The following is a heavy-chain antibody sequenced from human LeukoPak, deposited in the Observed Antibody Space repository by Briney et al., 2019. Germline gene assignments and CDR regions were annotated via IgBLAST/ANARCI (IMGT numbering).Heavy chain of an antibody. D-gene: IGHD3-10*01. CDR2: IYPDSGGT. CDR3: ARGRSDYYLDS. V-gene: IGHV1-2*02. J-gene: IGHJ4*02. Sequence: ASLKVSCKASGYTFTDYYMHWVRQAPGHGLEWMGWIYPDSGGTNYAQKFQGRVTMTRDTSISTAYMGLSRLTSDDTAVYYCARGRSDYYLDSWGEGTLVTVSS. CDR1: GYTFTDYY.